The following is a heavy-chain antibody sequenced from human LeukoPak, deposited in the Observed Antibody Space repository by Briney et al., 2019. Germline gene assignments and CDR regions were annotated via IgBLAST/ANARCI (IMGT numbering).Heavy chain of an antibody. CDR3: ARDLSEEAYSNSPFGY. CDR2: ISSSSSYI. V-gene: IGHV3-21*01. CDR1: GFTFSSYS. Sequence: GGSLRLSCAASGFTFSSYSMNWVRQAPGKGLECVSSISSSSSYIYYADSVKGRFTISRDNAKNSLYLQMNSLRAEDTALYYCARDLSEEAYSNSPFGYWGQGTLVTVSS. J-gene: IGHJ4*02. D-gene: IGHD4-11*01.